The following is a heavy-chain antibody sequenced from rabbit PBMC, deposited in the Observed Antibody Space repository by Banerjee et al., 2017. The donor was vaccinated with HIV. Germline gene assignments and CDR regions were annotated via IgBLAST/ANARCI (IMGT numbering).Heavy chain of an antibody. Sequence: QSLEESGGGLVKPGASLTLSCTASGFTLSSYWMCWVRQAPGKGLEWIACIATGSSGDTYYASWAKGRFTISKTSSTTVTLQMTSLTAADTATYFCARRAGYAGYGYGGGMDLWGPGTLVTVS. J-gene: IGHJ6*01. CDR3: ARRAGYAGYGYGGGMDL. V-gene: IGHV1S40*01. D-gene: IGHD6-1*01. CDR2: IATGSSGDT. CDR1: GFTLSSYW.